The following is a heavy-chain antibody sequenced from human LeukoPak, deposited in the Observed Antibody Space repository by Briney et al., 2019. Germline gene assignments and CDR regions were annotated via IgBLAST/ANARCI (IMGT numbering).Heavy chain of an antibody. CDR2: ISGSGGTT. CDR3: ARDPCSGNYGAYYYYYMDV. Sequence: GGSLRLSCAASGFTFSSYAMSWVRQAPGKGLDWVSSISGSGGTTYYADSVKGRFTISRDNAKNSLYLQMNSLRAEDTAVYYCARDPCSGNYGAYYYYYMDVWGKGTTVTISS. D-gene: IGHD1-26*01. V-gene: IGHV3-21*01. J-gene: IGHJ6*03. CDR1: GFTFSSYA.